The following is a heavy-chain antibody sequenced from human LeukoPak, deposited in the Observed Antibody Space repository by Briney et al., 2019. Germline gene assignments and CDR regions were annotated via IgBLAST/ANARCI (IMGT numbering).Heavy chain of an antibody. CDR2: MSPNSGNT. CDR1: GYTFTSYD. Sequence: ASVKVSCKASGYTFTSYDINWVRQATGQGLEWMGWMSPNSGNTGYAQKFQGRVTITRNTSISTAYMELSSLRSEDTAVYYCARDGSPRHYYYYMDVWGKGTTVTVSS. V-gene: IGHV1-8*03. CDR3: ARDGSPRHYYYYMDV. J-gene: IGHJ6*03. D-gene: IGHD6-13*01.